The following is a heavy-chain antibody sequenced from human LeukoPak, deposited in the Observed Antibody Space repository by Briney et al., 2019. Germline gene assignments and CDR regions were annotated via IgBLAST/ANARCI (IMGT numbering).Heavy chain of an antibody. Sequence: PGGSLRLSCAASGFSFSGYGMHWVRQAPGKGLEWVAFIRYDGSNEYYADSVKGRFTISRDKSRNTLSLQMNGLRVEDTAVYYCARRNYDFWSGYYTLDAFDIWGQGTMVTVSS. CDR1: GFSFSGYG. D-gene: IGHD3-3*01. V-gene: IGHV3-30*02. CDR2: IRYDGSNE. CDR3: ARRNYDFWSGYYTLDAFDI. J-gene: IGHJ3*02.